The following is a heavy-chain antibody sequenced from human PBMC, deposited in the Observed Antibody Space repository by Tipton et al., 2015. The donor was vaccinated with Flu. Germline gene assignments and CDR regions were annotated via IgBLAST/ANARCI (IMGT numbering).Heavy chain of an antibody. CDR3: ARGTYYYDSSGLDY. CDR2: IYTSGST. CDR1: GGSISSGSYY. J-gene: IGHJ4*02. V-gene: IGHV4-61*02. D-gene: IGHD3-22*01. Sequence: LRLSCTVSGGSISSGSYYWSWIRQPAGKGLEWIGRIYTSGSTNYNPSLKSRVTISVDTSKNQFSLKLSSVTAADTAVYYCARGTYYYDSSGLDYWGQGTLVTVSS.